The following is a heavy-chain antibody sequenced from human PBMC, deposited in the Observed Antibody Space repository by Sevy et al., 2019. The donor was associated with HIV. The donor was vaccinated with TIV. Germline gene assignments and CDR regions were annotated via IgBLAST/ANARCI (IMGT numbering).Heavy chain of an antibody. Sequence: GGSPRLSCAASGFTFSSYDMHWVRQATGKGLEWVSGISWNSGSIGYADSVKGRFTISRDNAKNSLYLQMNSLRAEDTALYYCAKGGERVHYYYGMDVWGQGTTVTVSS. CDR2: ISWNSGSI. J-gene: IGHJ6*02. V-gene: IGHV3-9*01. D-gene: IGHD1-1*01. CDR3: AKGGERVHYYYGMDV. CDR1: GFTFSSYD.